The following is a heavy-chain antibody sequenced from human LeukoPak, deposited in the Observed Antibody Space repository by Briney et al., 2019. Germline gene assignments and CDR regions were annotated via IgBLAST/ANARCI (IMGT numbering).Heavy chain of an antibody. V-gene: IGHV3-33*06. CDR3: AKASGGAYSPPDS. CDR1: GFTFSPYG. Sequence: PGRSLRLSCAASGFTFSPYGMHWVRQAPGKGLERVAVIWYDGSDKYYADSVKGRFTISRDNSKDTLYLQMNSLRVADTAVYYCAKASGGAYSPPDSWGQGTLVTVSS. D-gene: IGHD2-15*01. CDR2: IWYDGSDK. J-gene: IGHJ4*02.